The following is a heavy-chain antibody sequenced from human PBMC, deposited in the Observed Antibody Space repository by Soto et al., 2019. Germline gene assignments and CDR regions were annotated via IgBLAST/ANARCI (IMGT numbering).Heavy chain of an antibody. CDR2: ISSSSTYI. J-gene: IGHJ4*02. CDR1: GFTFSTYS. CDR3: AKDLYYYDSSGYLIYDY. D-gene: IGHD3-22*01. Sequence: GGSLRLSCAASGFTFSTYSMNWVRQAPGKGLEWVSSISSSSTYIYYADSVKGRFTISRDNAKNTLYLQMNSLRAEDTAVYYCAKDLYYYDSSGYLIYDYWGQGTLVTVSS. V-gene: IGHV3-21*01.